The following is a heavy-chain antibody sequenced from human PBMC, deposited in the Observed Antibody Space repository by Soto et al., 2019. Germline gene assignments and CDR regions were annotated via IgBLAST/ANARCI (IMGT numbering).Heavy chain of an antibody. J-gene: IGHJ4*02. CDR1: GFTFSSYS. Sequence: GGSLRLSCAASGFTFSSYSMNWVRQAPGKGLEWVSSISSSSSYIYYADSVKGRFTISRDNAKNSLYLQMNSLRAEDTAGYYFAILSPSVFDDWGQGTLVTVDS. CDR2: ISSSSSYI. CDR3: AILSPSVFDD. V-gene: IGHV3-21*01. D-gene: IGHD6-6*01.